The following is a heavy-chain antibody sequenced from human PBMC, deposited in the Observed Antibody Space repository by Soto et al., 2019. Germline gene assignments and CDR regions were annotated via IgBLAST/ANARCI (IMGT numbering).Heavy chain of an antibody. J-gene: IGHJ6*02. Sequence: QVQLVQSGGEVKKPGASVKVSCKASGYTFTIYGINWVRQAPGQGLEWMGWISPDNGNTNYAQKLQGRVTMTTDTSTSTAYMELRSLRSDDTAVYYCARALGYSGYAGMDVWGQGXXVTVSS. D-gene: IGHD5-12*01. CDR3: ARALGYSGYAGMDV. V-gene: IGHV1-18*01. CDR1: GYTFTIYG. CDR2: ISPDNGNT.